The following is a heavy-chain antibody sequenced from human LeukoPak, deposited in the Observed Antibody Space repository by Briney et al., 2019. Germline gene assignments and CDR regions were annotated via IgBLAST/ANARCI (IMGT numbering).Heavy chain of an antibody. CDR3: ARRDGDYVSIDY. D-gene: IGHD4-17*01. J-gene: IGHJ4*02. V-gene: IGHV4-39*01. Sequence: SETLSLTCTVSGGSISSSSYYWGWIRQPPGKGLEWIGSIYYSGSTYYNPSLKSRVTISVDTSKNQFSLKLSSVTAADTAVYYCARRDGDYVSIDYWGQGTLVTVSS. CDR2: IYYSGST. CDR1: GGSISSSSYY.